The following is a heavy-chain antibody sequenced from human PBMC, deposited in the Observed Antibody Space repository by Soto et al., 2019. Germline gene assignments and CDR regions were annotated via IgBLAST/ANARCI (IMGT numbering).Heavy chain of an antibody. CDR3: ARAGYCSSTGCSDY. CDR2: IKQDGSEK. D-gene: IGHD2-2*03. V-gene: IGHV3-7*01. CDR1: GFTFSSYW. Sequence: PGGSLRLSCAASGFTFSSYWMSWVRQAPGKGLEWVANIKQDGSEKYYVDSVKGRFTISRDNAKNSLYLQMNSLRAEDTAVYYCARAGYCSSTGCSDYWGQGTLVTVSS. J-gene: IGHJ4*02.